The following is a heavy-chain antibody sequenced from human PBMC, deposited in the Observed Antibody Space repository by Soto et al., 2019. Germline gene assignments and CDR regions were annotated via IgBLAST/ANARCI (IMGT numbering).Heavy chain of an antibody. CDR2: ISSSGSTI. CDR3: ARGFDLYSSGWYYFDY. V-gene: IGHV3-11*01. Sequence: GGSLRLSCAASGFTFSDYYMSWIRQAPWKGLEWVSYISSSGSTIYYADSVKGRFTISRDNAKNSLYLQMNSLRAEDTAVYYCARGFDLYSSGWYYFDYWGQGTLVTVSS. J-gene: IGHJ4*02. D-gene: IGHD6-19*01. CDR1: GFTFSDYY.